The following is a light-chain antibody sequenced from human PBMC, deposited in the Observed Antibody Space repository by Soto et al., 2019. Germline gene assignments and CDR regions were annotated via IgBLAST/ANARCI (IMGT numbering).Light chain of an antibody. V-gene: IGLV1-40*01. J-gene: IGLJ1*01. CDR1: STNIGAGYG. CDR2: DVT. CDR3: SSYTTSSSYV. Sequence: QSVLTQPPSVSGAPGQRVSISCTGSSTNIGAGYGVHWYQQRPGTAPKLMIYDVTSRPSGVSYRFSGSKSGNTASLTISGLQAEDEADYYCSSYTTSSSYVFGTGTKVTVL.